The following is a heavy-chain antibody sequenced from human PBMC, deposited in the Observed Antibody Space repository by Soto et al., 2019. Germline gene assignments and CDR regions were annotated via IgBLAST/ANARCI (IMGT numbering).Heavy chain of an antibody. V-gene: IGHV3-30*18. J-gene: IGHJ6*03. CDR3: AKDGLRLAYYYYYMDV. CDR1: GFTSNNYA. Sequence: QVQLVESGGGVVQPGRSLRLSCAASGFTSNNYAMHWVRQAPSKRLEWVAVVSYDGAKKHFADSVMGGFTISRENSMNTVYLQMNSLGAEDTAVYYCAKDGLRLAYYYYYMDVWGKGTTVTVSS. CDR2: VSYDGAKK. D-gene: IGHD4-17*01.